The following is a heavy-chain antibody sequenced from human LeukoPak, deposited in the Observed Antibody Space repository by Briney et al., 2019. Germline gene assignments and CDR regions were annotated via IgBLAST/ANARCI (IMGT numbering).Heavy chain of an antibody. J-gene: IGHJ4*02. CDR2: IKQDGSGK. V-gene: IGHV3-7*01. D-gene: IGHD5-18*01. CDR1: GFTFSSYW. Sequence: GGSLRLSCAASGFTFSSYWMNWVRQAPGKGLEWVANIKQDGSGKYYVDSVKGRFTISRDNAKKSLYLQMNSLRAEDTAVYYRARDLFSYGANQDDYWGQGTLVTVSS. CDR3: ARDLFSYGANQDDY.